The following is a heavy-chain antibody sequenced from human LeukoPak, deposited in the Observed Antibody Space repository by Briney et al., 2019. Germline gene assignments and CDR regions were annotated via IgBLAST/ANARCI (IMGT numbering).Heavy chain of an antibody. J-gene: IGHJ4*02. CDR3: TTEDIVVVVAASFDY. V-gene: IGHV3-15*01. Sequence: GGSLRLSCAASGFTFSSYGMHWVRQAPGKGLEWVGRIKSKTDGGTTDYAAPVKGRFTISRDDSKNTLYLQMNSLKTEDTAVYYCTTEDIVVVVAASFDYWGQGTLVTVSS. CDR2: IKSKTDGGTT. D-gene: IGHD2-15*01. CDR1: GFTFSSYG.